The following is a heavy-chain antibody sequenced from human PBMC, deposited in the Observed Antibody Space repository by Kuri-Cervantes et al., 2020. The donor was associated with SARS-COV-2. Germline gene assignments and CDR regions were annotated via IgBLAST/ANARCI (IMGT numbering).Heavy chain of an antibody. D-gene: IGHD6-6*01. V-gene: IGHV1-69*05. J-gene: IGHJ1*01. Sequence: SVKVSCKASGGTFSSYAISWVRQAPGQGLEWMGGIIPIFGTANHAQKFQGRVTITTDEPTSTAYMELSSLRSEDTAVYYCARGGVWSSSSAEYFQHWGQGTLVTVSS. CDR2: IIPIFGTA. CDR3: ARGGVWSSSSAEYFQH. CDR1: GGTFSSYA.